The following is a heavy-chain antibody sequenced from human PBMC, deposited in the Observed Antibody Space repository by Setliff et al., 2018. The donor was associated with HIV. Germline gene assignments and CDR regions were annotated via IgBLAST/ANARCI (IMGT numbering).Heavy chain of an antibody. Sequence: PGGSLRLSCAASGFTFSSYAMSWVRQAPGKGLEWVSVISGGGGSTYYADSVKGRFTISRDNTEKTLYLQMNSLRAEDTAVYYCARGPEYYDFWSGYNQDIWASDYWGQGTLVTVSS. CDR1: GFTFSSYA. J-gene: IGHJ4*02. CDR3: ARGPEYYDFWSGYNQDIWASDY. V-gene: IGHV3-23*01. CDR2: ISGGGGST. D-gene: IGHD3-3*01.